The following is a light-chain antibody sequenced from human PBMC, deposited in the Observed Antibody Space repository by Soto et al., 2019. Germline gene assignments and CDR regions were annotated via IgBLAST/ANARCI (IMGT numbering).Light chain of an antibody. Sequence: EIVMTQSPATLSVSPGERATLSCRASQSVSSNLAWYQQKPGQAPRLLIYGASPRATGIPARFSGSGSGTEFTLTISSLQSEDSAAYYCQQYNNWPPTSGQGTKVEIK. J-gene: IGKJ1*01. CDR1: QSVSSN. CDR2: GAS. V-gene: IGKV3-15*01. CDR3: QQYNNWPPT.